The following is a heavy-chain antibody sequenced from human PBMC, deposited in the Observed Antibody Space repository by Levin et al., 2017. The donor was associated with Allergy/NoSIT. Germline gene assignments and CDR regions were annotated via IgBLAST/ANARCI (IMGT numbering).Heavy chain of an antibody. V-gene: IGHV3-48*04. Sequence: RAGGSLRLSCAASGFTFSDSHMNWVRQAPGKGLQWVSYISSTGSSIYYADSVKGRFTISRDNANNSLYLQMNSLRAEDTAVYYCARDSGWNYGGYFDLWGRGTLVTVSS. J-gene: IGHJ2*01. CDR1: GFTFSDSH. CDR2: ISSTGSSI. CDR3: ARDSGWNYGGYFDL. D-gene: IGHD3-16*01.